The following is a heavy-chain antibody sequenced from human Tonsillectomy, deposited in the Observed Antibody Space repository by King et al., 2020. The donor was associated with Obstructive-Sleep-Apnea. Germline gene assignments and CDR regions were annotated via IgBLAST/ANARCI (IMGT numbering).Heavy chain of an antibody. V-gene: IGHV3-15*01. CDR2: IISKTNGGTT. Sequence: VQLVESGGGWVKAGGSLRLSCAASGFTFSNAWVSWVSQVAGKGLDWVGRIISKTNGGTTDYAAPVKGRFTISRDDSKNTLYLQMNSLKIEDTAIYYCSTEDDWGQGTLVTVSS. CDR1: GFTFSNAW. CDR3: STEDD. J-gene: IGHJ4*02.